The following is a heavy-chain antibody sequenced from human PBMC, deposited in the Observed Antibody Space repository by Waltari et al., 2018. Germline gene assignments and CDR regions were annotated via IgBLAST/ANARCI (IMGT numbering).Heavy chain of an antibody. Sequence: QVQLVQSGAEVKKPGASVKVSCKASGYTFTGYYMHWVRQAPGQGLEWMGRINPNSGGTNYAQKFQGRVTMTRDTSISTAYMELSRLRSDDTAVYYCAKDGPVCGGASCSSFDRWGQGTLVTVSP. V-gene: IGHV1-2*06. J-gene: IGHJ4*02. D-gene: IGHD2-2*01. CDR3: AKDGPVCGGASCSSFDR. CDR2: INPNSGGT. CDR1: GYTFTGYY.